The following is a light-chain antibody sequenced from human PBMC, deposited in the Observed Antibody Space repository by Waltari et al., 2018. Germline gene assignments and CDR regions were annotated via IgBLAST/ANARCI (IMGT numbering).Light chain of an antibody. J-gene: IGKJ4*01. CDR3: QQYNQWPLT. CDR1: LSIDDS. CDR2: GAS. Sequence: EIVMTQSPATLSVSRGGSATVSCRASLSIDDSLAWYQHKPGQPPRLLIRGASPRDTGIPVRFSGSGSGTDFTLTITGLQSEDFAVYFCQQYNQWPLTFGRGTKVEIK. V-gene: IGKV3-15*01.